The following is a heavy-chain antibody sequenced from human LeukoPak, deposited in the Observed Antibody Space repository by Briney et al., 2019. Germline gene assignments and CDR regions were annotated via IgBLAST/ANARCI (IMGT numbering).Heavy chain of an antibody. J-gene: IGHJ4*02. CDR3: ARDMARIAVAGSGIDY. CDR2: ISWNSGSI. CDR1: GFTFDDYA. D-gene: IGHD6-19*01. Sequence: GGSLRLSCAASGFTFDDYAMHWVRQAPGKGLEWVSGISWNSGSIGYADSVKGRFTISRDNAKNSLYLQMNSLRAEDTAVYYCARDMARIAVAGSGIDYWGQGTLVTVSS. V-gene: IGHV3-9*01.